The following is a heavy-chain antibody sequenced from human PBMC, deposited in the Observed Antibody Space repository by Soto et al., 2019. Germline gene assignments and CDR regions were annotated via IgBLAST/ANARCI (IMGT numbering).Heavy chain of an antibody. V-gene: IGHV3-23*01. CDR2: ISGSGGST. D-gene: IGHD5-12*01. CDR3: AKDGVATIVPFDY. J-gene: IGHJ4*02. Sequence: EVQLLESGGGLVQPGGSLRLSCAASGFTFSSYAMSWVRQAPGKGLEWVSAISGSGGSTYYADSVKGRFTISRDNSKNMLYLQMNSLRAEDTAVYYCAKDGVATIVPFDYWCQGTLVTVSS. CDR1: GFTFSSYA.